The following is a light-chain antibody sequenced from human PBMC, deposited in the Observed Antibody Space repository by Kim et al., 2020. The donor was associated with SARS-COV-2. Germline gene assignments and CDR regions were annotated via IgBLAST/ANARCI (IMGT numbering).Light chain of an antibody. CDR1: KLGDKY. Sequence: SYELTQPPSVSVSPGQTASITCSGDKLGDKYACWYQQKPGQSPVLVIYQDSKRPSGIPERFSGSNSGNTATLTISGTQAMDEADYYCQAWDSSPKVFGGGTQLT. CDR3: QAWDSSPKV. CDR2: QDS. J-gene: IGLJ2*01. V-gene: IGLV3-1*01.